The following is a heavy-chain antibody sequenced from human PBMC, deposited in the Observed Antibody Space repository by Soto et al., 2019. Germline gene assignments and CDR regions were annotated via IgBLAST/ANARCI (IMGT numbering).Heavy chain of an antibody. D-gene: IGHD2-21*02. CDR1: GDTFTDYY. V-gene: IGHV1-46*01. CDR3: ARGGHVVVVTAALDY. CDR2: VNPSGGHT. J-gene: IGHJ4*02. Sequence: QVQLVQSGAEVKKPGASVKVSCKASGDTFTDYYIHWVRQAPGQGLEWMGTVNPSGGHTTYAQHFLGRMTMTRDTSTSTLYLELTSLTSEDTAIYYCARGGHVVVVTAALDYWGQGTLVTVSS.